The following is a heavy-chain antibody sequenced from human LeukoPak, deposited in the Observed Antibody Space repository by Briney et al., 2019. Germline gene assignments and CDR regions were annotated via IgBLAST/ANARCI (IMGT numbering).Heavy chain of an antibody. J-gene: IGHJ4*02. V-gene: IGHV3-30*04. CDR2: ISSDGSNK. Sequence: QPGGSLRLSCAASGFTFSSYEMNWVRQAPGKGLEWVAVISSDGSNKYYPDSVKGRFTISRDNSKNTLYLQMNSLRAEDTAVYYCARDSGYSAFDYSFDYWGQGTLVTVSS. D-gene: IGHD1-26*01. CDR1: GFTFSSYE. CDR3: ARDSGYSAFDYSFDY.